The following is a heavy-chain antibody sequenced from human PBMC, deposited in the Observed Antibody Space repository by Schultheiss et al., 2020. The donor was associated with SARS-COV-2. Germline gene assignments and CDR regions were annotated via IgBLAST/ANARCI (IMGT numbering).Heavy chain of an antibody. J-gene: IGHJ6*02. D-gene: IGHD3-10*01. V-gene: IGHV3-23*01. CDR3: ARAAYGLGSSIYYGLDV. CDR2: ISGSGGST. Sequence: GGSLRLSCAASGFTFSSYWMHWVRQAPGKGLEWVSAISGSGGSTYYADSVKGRFTISRDNSKNTLYLQMNSLRAEDSAVYYCARAAYGLGSSIYYGLDVWGQGTTVTVSS. CDR1: GFTFSSYW.